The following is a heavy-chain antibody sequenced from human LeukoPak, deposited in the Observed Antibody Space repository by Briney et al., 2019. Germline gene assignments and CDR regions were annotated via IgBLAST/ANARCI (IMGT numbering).Heavy chain of an antibody. CDR2: ISYDGSNK. CDR3: AKSYGYYFDY. Sequence: GGSLRLSCAASGFTFSSYGMHWVREAPGKGLGWVAVISYDGSNKYYADSVKGRFTISRDNSKNTLYLQMNSLRAEDTAVYYCAKSYGYYFDYWGQGTLVTVSS. V-gene: IGHV3-30*18. D-gene: IGHD5-18*01. CDR1: GFTFSSYG. J-gene: IGHJ4*02.